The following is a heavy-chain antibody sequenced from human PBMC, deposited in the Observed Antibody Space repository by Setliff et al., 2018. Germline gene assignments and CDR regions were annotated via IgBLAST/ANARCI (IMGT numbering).Heavy chain of an antibody. V-gene: IGHV1-18*01. J-gene: IGHJ3*02. CDR1: GYLLSSYG. CDR2: ISPYNGVT. Sequence: ASVKVSCKASGYLLSSYGVSWVRQAPGQGLEWMGWISPYNGVTNYAQTFQNRVTMTTDTSTSAAYMELRSLRSDDSAVYYCAISSLSICGGGDCPNTFDIWGQGTMVTVSS. D-gene: IGHD2-21*02. CDR3: AISSLSICGGGDCPNTFDI.